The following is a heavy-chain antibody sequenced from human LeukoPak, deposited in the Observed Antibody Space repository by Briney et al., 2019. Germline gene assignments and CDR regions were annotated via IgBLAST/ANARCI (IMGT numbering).Heavy chain of an antibody. Sequence: SETLSLTCTVSGGSIGTYYWGWIRQSPGKGLEWIGYIYVTGTRYNPYLQSRVTISVDRSRNQFFLKISSVTAADTAVYYCARHIGGGIEDMDVWGKGTKVIVSS. V-gene: IGHV4-59*08. CDR3: ARHIGGGIEDMDV. D-gene: IGHD3-16*02. J-gene: IGHJ6*03. CDR2: IYVTGT. CDR1: GGSIGTYY.